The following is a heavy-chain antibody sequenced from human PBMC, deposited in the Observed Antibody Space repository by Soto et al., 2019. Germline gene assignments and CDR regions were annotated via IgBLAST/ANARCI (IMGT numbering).Heavy chain of an antibody. D-gene: IGHD3-22*01. CDR1: GYSFTSYW. CDR2: IYPGDSDT. J-gene: IGHJ4*02. CDR3: ARLFDSSGYYSGLHYFYY. V-gene: IGHV5-51*01. Sequence: GESLKISCKGSGYSFTSYWIGWVRQMPGKGLEWMGIIYPGDSDTRYSPSFQGQVTISADKSISTAYLQWSSLKASDTAMYYCARLFDSSGYYSGLHYFYYWSQGTLVTVSS.